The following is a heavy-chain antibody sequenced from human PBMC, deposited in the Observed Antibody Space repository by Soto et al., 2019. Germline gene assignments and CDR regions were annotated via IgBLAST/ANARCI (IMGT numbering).Heavy chain of an antibody. D-gene: IGHD1-26*01. V-gene: IGHV1-8*01. CDR2: MQPSSGRT. J-gene: IGHJ4*02. CDR1: GYSFTSLD. Sequence: SXKVSCKSSGYSFTSLDINWVRQTTGQGLEWMGWMQPSSGRTGYAQKFQGRVTMTRDTSINTAYMELSSLTSDDTAFYYCARGVTAGVDYWGQGTLVTVSS. CDR3: ARGVTAGVDY.